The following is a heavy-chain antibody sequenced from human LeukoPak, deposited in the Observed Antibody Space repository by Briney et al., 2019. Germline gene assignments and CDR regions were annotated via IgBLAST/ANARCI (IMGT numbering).Heavy chain of an antibody. CDR3: ARASMGVRLNDY. Sequence: SETLSHTCTVSGGSVSNADYYWSWIRHSPGKTLEWIGYIYHTGSNNYKYSLKSRVTISLDTSKNQFSLKLSSVTAADTAVYYCARASMGVRLNDYWGQGTLVTVSS. J-gene: IGHJ4*02. CDR1: GGSVSNADYY. CDR2: IYHTGSN. V-gene: IGHV4-61*08. D-gene: IGHD3-10*01.